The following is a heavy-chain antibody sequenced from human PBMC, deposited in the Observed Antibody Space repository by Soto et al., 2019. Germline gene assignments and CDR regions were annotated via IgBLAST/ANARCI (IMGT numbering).Heavy chain of an antibody. CDR1: GGSFSGYY. V-gene: IGHV4-34*01. Sequence: PLETLSLTCAVYGGSFSGYYWSWIRQPPGKGLEWIGEINHSGSTNYNPSLKSRVTISVDTSKNKFSLKLSSVTAADTAVYYCARGRRSSSSRIWGSWFDPWGQGTLVTVSS. CDR3: ARGRRSSSSRIWGSWFDP. CDR2: INHSGST. D-gene: IGHD6-6*01. J-gene: IGHJ5*02.